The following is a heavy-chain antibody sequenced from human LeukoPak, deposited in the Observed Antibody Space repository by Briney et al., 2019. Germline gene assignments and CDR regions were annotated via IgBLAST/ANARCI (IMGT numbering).Heavy chain of an antibody. CDR1: GFTFSSYS. D-gene: IGHD1-26*01. CDR3: ASSGSYRFDY. V-gene: IGHV3-48*02. Sequence: GGSLRLSCAASGFTFSSYSMNWVSQAPGKGLEWVSHITASGTAMFYADSVKGRFTISRDNAKNSLYLQMNSLRDEDTAVYYCASSGSYRFDYWGQGTLVTVSS. J-gene: IGHJ4*02. CDR2: ITASGTAM.